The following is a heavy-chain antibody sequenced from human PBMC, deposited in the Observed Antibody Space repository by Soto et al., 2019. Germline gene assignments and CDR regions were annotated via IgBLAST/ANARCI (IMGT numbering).Heavy chain of an antibody. V-gene: IGHV3-53*01. Sequence: GGDTYYADSVKGRFTISRDKYKNTIYIQMKSLRAEESAIYYCERDLGRSPFDYWGQGTLVTVSS. J-gene: IGHJ4*02. CDR2: GGDT. CDR3: ERDLGRSPFDY.